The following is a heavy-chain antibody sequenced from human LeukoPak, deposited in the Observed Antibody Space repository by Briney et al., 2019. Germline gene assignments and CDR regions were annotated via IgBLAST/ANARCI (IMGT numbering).Heavy chain of an antibody. V-gene: IGHV4-39*01. CDR2: IFYREGFSYGGTT. D-gene: IGHD1/OR15-1a*01. CDR3: ARQISANKDY. J-gene: IGHJ4*02. Sequence: SGTLSLTCTVSGVSISGYYWVWIRQSPKRSLEYIGSIFYREGFSYGGTTFYNPSLQSRVTISVDTCKNSFSLTLKSVTAADTAVYFCARQISANKDYWGQGTLVTVSS. CDR1: GVSISGYY.